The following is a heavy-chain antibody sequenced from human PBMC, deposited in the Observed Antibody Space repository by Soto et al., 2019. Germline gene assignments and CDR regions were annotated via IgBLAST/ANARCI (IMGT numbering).Heavy chain of an antibody. D-gene: IGHD3-22*01. CDR3: VKGEYYYDSSGYYPFDY. CDR1: GFTFSIYA. Sequence: PGGPLRLSCSASGFTFSIYAMHWVRQAPGKGLEYVSSISTNGGSTDYADSVKGRFTISRDNSKNTVYLQMSSLRVEDTAVYYCVKGEYYYDSSGYYPFDYWGQGTLVTVSS. CDR2: ISTNGGST. J-gene: IGHJ4*02. V-gene: IGHV3-64D*06.